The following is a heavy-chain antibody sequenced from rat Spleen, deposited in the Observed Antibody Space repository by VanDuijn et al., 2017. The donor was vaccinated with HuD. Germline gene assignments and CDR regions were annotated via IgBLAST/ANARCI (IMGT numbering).Heavy chain of an antibody. Sequence: EVKLVESGGGLVQPGRSLKLSCAASGFNFNDYWMGWVRQAPTKGLEWVASISYEGSSTYYGDSVKGRFTISRDNAKSTLYLQMNSLRSEDTATYYCARRYVYYGLSDWGQGVMVTVSS. V-gene: IGHV5-22*01. J-gene: IGHJ2*01. CDR1: GFNFNDYW. CDR3: ARRYVYYGLSD. D-gene: IGHD1-6*01. CDR2: ISYEGSST.